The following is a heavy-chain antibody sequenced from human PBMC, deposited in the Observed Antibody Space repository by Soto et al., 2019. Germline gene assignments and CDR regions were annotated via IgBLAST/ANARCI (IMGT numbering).Heavy chain of an antibody. Sequence: VQLVESGGGLVQSGGSLRLSCTASGFTFSSYWMSWVRQAPGKGLEWVANIKQDGSEKYYVDSVKGRFTISRDNAKSSLSLQMNSLRVEDTAVYYCARWAGFGEDYWGQGTLVTVSS. D-gene: IGHD6-19*01. J-gene: IGHJ4*02. V-gene: IGHV3-7*01. CDR3: ARWAGFGEDY. CDR1: GFTFSSYW. CDR2: IKQDGSEK.